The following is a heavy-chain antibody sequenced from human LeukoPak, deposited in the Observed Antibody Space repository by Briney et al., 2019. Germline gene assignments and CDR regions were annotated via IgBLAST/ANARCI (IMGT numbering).Heavy chain of an antibody. CDR3: AKENSITMIVVGPYFDY. V-gene: IGHV3-23*01. J-gene: IGHJ4*02. CDR2: ISWNSGST. Sequence: GGSLRLSCAASGFTFDDYAMHWVRQAPGKGLEWVSGISWNSGSTYYADSVKGRFTISRDNSKNTLYLQMNSLRAEDTAVYYCAKENSITMIVVGPYFDYWGQGTLVTVSS. D-gene: IGHD3-22*01. CDR1: GFTFDDYA.